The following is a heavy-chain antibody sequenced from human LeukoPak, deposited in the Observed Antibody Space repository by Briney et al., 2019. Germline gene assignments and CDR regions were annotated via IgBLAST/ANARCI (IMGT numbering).Heavy chain of an antibody. CDR2: IYSGGST. D-gene: IGHD1-26*01. V-gene: IGHV3-53*01. Sequence: GGSLRLSCAASGFTVSSNYMSWVRQAPGKGLEWVSVIYSGGSTYYADSVKGRFTISRDNSKNTLYLQMNSLRAEDTAVYYCARVTTWSYYFIDYWGQGTLVTVSS. CDR3: ARVTTWSYYFIDY. J-gene: IGHJ4*02. CDR1: GFTVSSNY.